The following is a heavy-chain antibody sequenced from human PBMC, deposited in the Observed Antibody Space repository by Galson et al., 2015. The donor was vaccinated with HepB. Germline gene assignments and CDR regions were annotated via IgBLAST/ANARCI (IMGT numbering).Heavy chain of an antibody. CDR1: GFTFSSYT. D-gene: IGHD1-26*01. V-gene: IGHV3-48*01. CDR3: TRIALSGGYWYFDY. J-gene: IGHJ4*02. Sequence: LRLSCAASGFTFSSYTMNWVRQAPGKGLEWISYISTTSDNKFSAGSVKGRFIISRDNAKNLLYLQMNSLRAEDTAVYYCTRIALSGGYWYFDYWGQRSLVTVSS. CDR2: ISTTSDNK.